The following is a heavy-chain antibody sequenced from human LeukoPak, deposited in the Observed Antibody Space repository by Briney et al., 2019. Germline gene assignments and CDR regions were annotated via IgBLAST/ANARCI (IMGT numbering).Heavy chain of an antibody. CDR1: GGSIFSSNSY. J-gene: IGHJ4*02. V-gene: IGHV4-39*07. D-gene: IGHD6-13*01. Sequence: SETLSLTCTVSGGSIFSSNSYWGWIRQPPGKGLEWIGSIYYSGNTYYNASLKSRVTISVDTSKNQFSLKLSSVTAADTAVYYCARAAYSSSWCPFDYWGQGTLVTVSS. CDR3: ARAAYSSSWCPFDY. CDR2: IYYSGNT.